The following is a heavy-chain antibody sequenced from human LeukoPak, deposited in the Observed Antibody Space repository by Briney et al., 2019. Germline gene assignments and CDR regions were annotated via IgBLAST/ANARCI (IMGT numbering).Heavy chain of an antibody. CDR3: ASPSSGQSFDI. Sequence: AGGSLRLSCAASGFIVSSNYMNWVRQAPGKGLEWVSVIYTGGNTYYADSVKGRFTISRDNSKNTLYLQMHSLRAEDTAVYYCASPSSGQSFDIWGQETMVTVSS. CDR2: IYTGGNT. J-gene: IGHJ3*02. CDR1: GFIVSSNY. V-gene: IGHV3-53*01. D-gene: IGHD6-19*01.